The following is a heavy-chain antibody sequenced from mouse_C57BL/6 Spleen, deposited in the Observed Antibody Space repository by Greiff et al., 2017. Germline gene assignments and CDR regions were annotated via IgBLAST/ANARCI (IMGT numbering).Heavy chain of an antibody. V-gene: IGHV5-4*03. D-gene: IGHD1-1*01. CDR2: ISAGGSYT. CDR1: GFTFSSYA. Sequence: EVKLVESGGGLVKPGGSLKLSCAASGFTFSSYAMSWVRQTPEKRLEWVATISAGGSYTYYPDNVKGRFTISRDNAKNNLYLQMSHLKSEDTAMYYCARYYGSSLYYAMDYWGQGTSVTVSS. CDR3: ARYYGSSLYYAMDY. J-gene: IGHJ4*01.